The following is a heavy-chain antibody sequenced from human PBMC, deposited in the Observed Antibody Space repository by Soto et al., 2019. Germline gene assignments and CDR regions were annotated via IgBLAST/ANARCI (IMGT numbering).Heavy chain of an antibody. V-gene: IGHV3-11*01. CDR3: ATLGVEWELLSPGYFDY. CDR1: GFTFSDYY. CDR2: ISSSGNTI. Sequence: PGGSLRLSCAASGFTFSDYYMSWIRQAPGKGLEWVSYISSSGNTIYYADSVKGRFTISRDNAKNSLYLQMNSLRAEDTAVYYCATLGVEWELLSPGYFDYWGQGTLVTVSS. J-gene: IGHJ4*02. D-gene: IGHD1-26*01.